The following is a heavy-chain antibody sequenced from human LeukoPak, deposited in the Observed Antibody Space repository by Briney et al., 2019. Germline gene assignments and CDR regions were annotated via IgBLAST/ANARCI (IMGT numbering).Heavy chain of an antibody. V-gene: IGHV4-39*01. Sequence: SETLSLTCTVSGGSISSSSYYWGWIRQPPGKGLEWIGSISYGGSPYYNPSLKSRVTISVDMSKNQFSLKLSSVTAADMAVYYCAGHPRNWFDPWGQGTLVTVSS. CDR3: AGHPRNWFDP. CDR2: ISYGGSP. J-gene: IGHJ5*02. CDR1: GGSISSSSYY.